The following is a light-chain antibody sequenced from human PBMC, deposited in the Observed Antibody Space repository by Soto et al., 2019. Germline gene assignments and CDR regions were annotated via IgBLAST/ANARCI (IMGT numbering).Light chain of an antibody. CDR1: SSNIGAGYD. CDR2: DNN. CDR3: LSYDVSLSGPV. V-gene: IGLV1-40*01. Sequence: QYVLTQPPSESGAPGQRVTISCTGSSSNIGAGYDVHWYQQLPGTAPKVLIYDNNNRPSGVPDRCSGSKSGTSASLAITGLQAEDEADYYCLSYDVSLSGPVFGGGTKLTVL. J-gene: IGLJ2*01.